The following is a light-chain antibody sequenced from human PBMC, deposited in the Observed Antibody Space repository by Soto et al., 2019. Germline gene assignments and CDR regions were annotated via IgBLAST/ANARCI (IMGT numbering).Light chain of an antibody. V-gene: IGKV3-15*01. CDR3: QQYNNWPPDRT. CDR2: GAS. J-gene: IGKJ1*01. CDR1: QSVGSN. Sequence: EIVMTQSPATLSVSPGERATLSCRASQSVGSNLAWYQQKPGQAPRLLIYGASTRATGIPARFIGSGSGTEFTLTISSLQSEDFAIYFCQQYNNWPPDRTFGQGTKVDIK.